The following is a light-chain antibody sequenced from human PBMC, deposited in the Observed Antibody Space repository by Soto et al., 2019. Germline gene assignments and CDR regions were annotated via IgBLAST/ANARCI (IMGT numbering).Light chain of an antibody. Sequence: DIVMTQSPDSLAVSLGERATINCKASQSVAYTSNKKTYVAWYQQKAGQPPKLLLYWSSTRASGVPDRFSGSGSGTDFTLTIDSLQPDDFVTYYCQQTYITPYTFGQGTKLEIK. CDR2: WSS. V-gene: IGKV4-1*01. J-gene: IGKJ2*01. CDR1: QSVAYTSNKKTY. CDR3: QQTYITPYT.